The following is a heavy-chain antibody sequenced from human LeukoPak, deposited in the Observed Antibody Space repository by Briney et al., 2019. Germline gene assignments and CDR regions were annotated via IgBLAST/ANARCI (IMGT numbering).Heavy chain of an antibody. D-gene: IGHD4-17*01. Sequence: SETLPLTCAVYGGSFSGYYWSWIRQPPGKGLEWIGEINHSGSTNYNPSLKSRVTISVDTSKNQFSLKLSSVTAADTAVYYCATSGLVYGDYGFDYWGQGTLVTVSS. CDR1: GGSFSGYY. CDR2: INHSGST. J-gene: IGHJ4*02. V-gene: IGHV4-34*01. CDR3: ATSGLVYGDYGFDY.